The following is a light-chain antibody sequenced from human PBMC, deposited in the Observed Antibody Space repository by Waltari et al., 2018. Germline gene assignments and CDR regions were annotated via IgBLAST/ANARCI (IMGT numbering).Light chain of an antibody. CDR2: GNN. CDR1: TPNIGAGHA. Sequence: QSVLPQPPSVSGTPGPRVTNPCSGSTPNIGAGHAVHWSQHLPGTAPKLLIYGNNNRPSGVPDRFSGSKSGTSASLAITGLQADDEADYFCQSFDNMLSGGVVFGGGTKLAVL. J-gene: IGLJ2*01. V-gene: IGLV1-40*01. CDR3: QSFDNMLSGGVV.